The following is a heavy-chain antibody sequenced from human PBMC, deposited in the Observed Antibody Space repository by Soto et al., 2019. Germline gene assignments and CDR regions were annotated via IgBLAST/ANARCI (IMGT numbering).Heavy chain of an antibody. CDR2: VYHSGNT. CDR3: ARAERQQQRDY. J-gene: IGHJ4*02. V-gene: IGHV4-4*02. D-gene: IGHD6-13*01. CDR1: GDSISSDKW. Sequence: PSETLSLTCAVSGDSISSDKWWSWVRQPPGKGLEWIGEVYHSGNTNYNPSLKSRVIISVDKSKNQFSLKLSSVTDADTAMYYCARAERQQQRDYWGQGTLVTVSS.